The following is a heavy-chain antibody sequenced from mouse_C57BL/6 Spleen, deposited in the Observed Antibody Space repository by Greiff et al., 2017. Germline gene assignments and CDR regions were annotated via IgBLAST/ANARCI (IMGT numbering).Heavy chain of an antibody. Sequence: QVQLQQSGAELVRPGASVTLSCKASGYTFTDYEMHWVKQTPVHGLEWIGAIDPETGGTAYNQKFKGKAILTADKSSSTAYMELRSLTSEDSAVYYCTKSNYDVYYFDYWGQGTTLTVSS. J-gene: IGHJ2*01. CDR1: GYTFTDYE. CDR3: TKSNYDVYYFDY. V-gene: IGHV1-15*01. D-gene: IGHD2-5*01. CDR2: IDPETGGT.